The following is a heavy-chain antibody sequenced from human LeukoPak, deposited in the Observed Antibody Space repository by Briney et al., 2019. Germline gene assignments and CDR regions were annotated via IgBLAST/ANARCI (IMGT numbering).Heavy chain of an antibody. J-gene: IGHJ4*02. CDR3: ARIYSGYDFPDY. V-gene: IGHV4-59*01. Sequence: SETLSLTCSVSDGSISSNYWSWIRQPPGKGLEWIGYIHYTGSSNYNPSLKSRVTISADTSKNQFSLSLTSVTAADTAVYYCARIYSGYDFPDYWGQGTLVTVSS. CDR1: DGSISSNY. CDR2: IHYTGSS. D-gene: IGHD5-12*01.